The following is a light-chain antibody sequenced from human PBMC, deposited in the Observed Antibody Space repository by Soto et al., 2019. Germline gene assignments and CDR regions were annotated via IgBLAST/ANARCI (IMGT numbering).Light chain of an antibody. Sequence: SYELTQPPSVSVAPGKTARITCGGNNIGSKSVHWYQQKPGQAPVLVIDYDSDRPSGIPERFSGSNSGNTVTLTISRVEAGDEADYYCQVWDSSSDHVVFGGATKLTVL. CDR1: NIGSKS. CDR3: QVWDSSSDHVV. CDR2: YDS. V-gene: IGLV3-21*04. J-gene: IGLJ2*01.